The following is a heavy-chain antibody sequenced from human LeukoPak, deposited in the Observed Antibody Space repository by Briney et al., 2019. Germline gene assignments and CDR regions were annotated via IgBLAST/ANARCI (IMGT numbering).Heavy chain of an antibody. J-gene: IGHJ4*02. CDR3: AGGIPVGATYFDY. CDR1: GGSISSYY. Sequence: PSETLSLTCTVSGGSISSYYWSWIRQPPGKGLEWIGYIYYSGSTNYNPSLKSRVTISVDTSKNQFSLKLSSVTAADTAVYYCAGGIPVGATYFDYWGQGTLVTVSS. V-gene: IGHV4-59*08. D-gene: IGHD1-26*01. CDR2: IYYSGST.